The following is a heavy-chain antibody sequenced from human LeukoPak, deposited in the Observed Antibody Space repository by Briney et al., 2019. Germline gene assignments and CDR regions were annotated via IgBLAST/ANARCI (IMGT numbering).Heavy chain of an antibody. Sequence: GASVKVSCKASGYTFTSYYMHWVRQAPGQGLEWMGIINPSGGSTSYAQKFQGRVTMTRDTSTSTAYMELRSLRSDDTAVYYCARDQVGATTEPRWWFDPWGQGTLVTVSS. CDR2: INPSGGST. CDR1: GYTFTSYY. CDR3: ARDQVGATTEPRWWFDP. D-gene: IGHD1-26*01. J-gene: IGHJ5*02. V-gene: IGHV1-46*01.